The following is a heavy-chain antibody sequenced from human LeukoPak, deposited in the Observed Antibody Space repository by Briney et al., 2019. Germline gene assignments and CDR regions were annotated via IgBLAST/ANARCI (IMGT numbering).Heavy chain of an antibody. J-gene: IGHJ2*01. D-gene: IGHD3-22*01. Sequence: NPSETLSLTCTVSGGSISSGDYYWSWIRQPPGKGLEWIGYIYYSGSTYYNPSLKSRVTISVDTSKNQFSLKLSSVTAADTAVYYCARETYDSSGYYYSWYFDLWGRGTLVTVSS. CDR2: IYYSGST. CDR3: ARETYDSSGYYYSWYFDL. CDR1: GGSISSGDYY. V-gene: IGHV4-30-4*01.